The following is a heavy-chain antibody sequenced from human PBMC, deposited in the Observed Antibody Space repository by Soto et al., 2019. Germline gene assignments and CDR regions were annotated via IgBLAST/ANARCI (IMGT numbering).Heavy chain of an antibody. CDR2: FIPIFDAA. CDR3: ARKAESYGLDI. D-gene: IGHD3-10*01. CDR1: GGTFSNYA. V-gene: IGHV1-69*13. Sequence: SVKVSCKASGGTFSNYAINWVRQAPGQGLEWMGGFIPIFDAANYAQNFRGRVTITADESTSTAYMELSGLRSEDTAMYYCARKAESYGLDIWGQGTLVTVSS. J-gene: IGHJ3*02.